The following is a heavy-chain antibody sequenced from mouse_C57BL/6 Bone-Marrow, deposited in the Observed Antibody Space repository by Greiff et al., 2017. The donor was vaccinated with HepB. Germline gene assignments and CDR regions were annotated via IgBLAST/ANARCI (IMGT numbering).Heavy chain of an antibody. CDR2: IDPSDSYT. Sequence: VQLQQPGAELVMPGASVKLSCKASGYTFTSYWMHWVKQRPGQGLEWIGEIDPSDSYTNYNQKFKGKSTLTVDKSSSTAYMQLSSLTSEDSAVYYCANSNYVWFAYWGQGTLVTVSA. D-gene: IGHD2-5*01. J-gene: IGHJ3*01. V-gene: IGHV1-69*01. CDR1: GYTFTSYW. CDR3: ANSNYVWFAY.